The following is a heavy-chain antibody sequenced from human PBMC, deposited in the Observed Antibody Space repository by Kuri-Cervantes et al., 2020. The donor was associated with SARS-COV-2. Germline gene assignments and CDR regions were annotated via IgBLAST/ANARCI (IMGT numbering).Heavy chain of an antibody. J-gene: IGHJ4*02. V-gene: IGHV3-23*01. Sequence: GGSLRLSCAASGFTFSSYAMSWVRQAPGKGLEWVSAISGSGGSTYYADSVKGRFTISRDNSRNTLYLQMNSLRAEDTAVYYCANDIVGATNLDYWGQGTLVTVSS. CDR1: GFTFSSYA. D-gene: IGHD1-26*01. CDR2: ISGSGGST. CDR3: ANDIVGATNLDY.